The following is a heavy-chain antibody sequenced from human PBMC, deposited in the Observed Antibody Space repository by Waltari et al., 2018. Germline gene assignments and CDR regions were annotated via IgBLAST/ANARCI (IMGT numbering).Heavy chain of an antibody. CDR1: GGTFSSHA. CDR3: ARDADTAGTRYFDY. Sequence: QVQLVQSGAEVKKPGSSVKVSCKASGGTFSSHAIRWVRQAPGQGLEWMGGIIPIFGTANYAQKFQGRVTITADESTSTAYMELSSLRSEDTAVYYCARDADTAGTRYFDYWGQGTLVTVSS. D-gene: IGHD5-18*01. V-gene: IGHV1-69*12. J-gene: IGHJ4*02. CDR2: IIPIFGTA.